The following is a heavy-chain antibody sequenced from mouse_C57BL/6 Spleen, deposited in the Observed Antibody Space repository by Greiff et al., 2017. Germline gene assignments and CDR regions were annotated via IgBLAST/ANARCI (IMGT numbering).Heavy chain of an antibody. CDR2: INPSSGYT. CDR3: ARSLITTVVARGYFDY. J-gene: IGHJ2*01. V-gene: IGHV1-7*01. CDR1: GYTFTSYW. D-gene: IGHD1-1*01. Sequence: QVQLKQSGAELAKPGASVKLSCKASGYTFTSYWMHWVKQRPGQGLEWIGYINPSSGYTKYNQKFKDKATLTADKSSSTAYMQLSSLTYEDSAVYYCARSLITTVVARGYFDYWGQGTTLTVSS.